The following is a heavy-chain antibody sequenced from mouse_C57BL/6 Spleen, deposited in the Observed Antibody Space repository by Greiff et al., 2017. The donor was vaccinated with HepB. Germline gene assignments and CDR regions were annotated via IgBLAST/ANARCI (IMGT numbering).Heavy chain of an antibody. CDR1: GYTFTSYW. V-gene: IGHV1-50*01. Sequence: QVQLQQPGAELVKPGASVKLSCKASGYTFTSYWMQWVKQRPGQGLEWIGEIDPSDSYTNYNQKFKGKAKLTVDTSSSTAYMQLSSLTSADSAVYYCARSGYGSSYWFAYWGQGTLVTVSA. CDR2: IDPSDSYT. J-gene: IGHJ3*01. D-gene: IGHD1-1*01. CDR3: ARSGYGSSYWFAY.